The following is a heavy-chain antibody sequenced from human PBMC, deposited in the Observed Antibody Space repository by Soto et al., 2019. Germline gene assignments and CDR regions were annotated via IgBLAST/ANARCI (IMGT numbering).Heavy chain of an antibody. J-gene: IGHJ4*02. CDR1: GFSFTYTW. V-gene: IGHV3-15*01. CDR2: IKSKNSGATT. Sequence: EVQLVESGGGLVKPGGSLRLSCAASGFSFTYTWMSWVRQAPGKGLDWVGLIKSKNSGATTDYAAPMKGRFTISRDDSXXXXXXXXXXXXXXXXXXXXXXXXXXXKAESAPVFDYWGQGTLVTVSS. CDR3: XXXXXXKAESAPVFDY. D-gene: IGHD2-15*01.